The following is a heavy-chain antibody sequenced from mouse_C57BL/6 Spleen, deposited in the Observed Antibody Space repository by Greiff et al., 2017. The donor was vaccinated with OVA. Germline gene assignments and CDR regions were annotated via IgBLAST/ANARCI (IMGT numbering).Heavy chain of an antibody. CDR2: IDPETGGT. J-gene: IGHJ2*01. Sequence: QVQLKESGAELVRPGASVTLSCKASGYTFTDYEMHWVKQTPVHGLEWIGAIDPETGGTAYNQKFKGKAILTADKSSSTAYMELRSLTSEDSAVYYCTRGLYRDYFDYWGQGTTLTVSS. V-gene: IGHV1-15*01. CDR3: TRGLYRDYFDY. CDR1: GYTFTDYE. D-gene: IGHD1-3*01.